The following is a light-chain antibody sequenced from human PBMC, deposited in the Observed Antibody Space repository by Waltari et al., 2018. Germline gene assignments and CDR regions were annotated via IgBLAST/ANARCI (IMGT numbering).Light chain of an antibody. V-gene: IGLV2-14*01. J-gene: IGLJ2*01. CDR2: EVT. CDR3: AAYASANTLL. CDR1: NDDIGNYRY. Sequence: QTALTHPASVSGTPEQSITISCTGTNDDIGNYRYVSWYQQHTGRAPKLILYEVTNRPSGVSDRFSGSKSGNTASLTISGLQTEDEADYYCAAYASANTLLFGGGTQLTVL.